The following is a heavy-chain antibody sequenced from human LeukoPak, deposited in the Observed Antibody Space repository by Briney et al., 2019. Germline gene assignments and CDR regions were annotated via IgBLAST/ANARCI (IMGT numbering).Heavy chain of an antibody. CDR3: AITTVAAGYYYYMDV. CDR2: INPNSGGT. J-gene: IGHJ6*03. V-gene: IGHV1-2*02. D-gene: IGHD6-13*01. CDR1: GFTFTGYY. Sequence: ASVKVSCKASGFTFTGYYMHWVRQAPGQGLEWMGWINPNSGGTNYAQKFQGRVTMTRDTSIGTAYMELSRLRSDDTAVYYCAITTVAAGYYYYMDVWGKGTTVTVSS.